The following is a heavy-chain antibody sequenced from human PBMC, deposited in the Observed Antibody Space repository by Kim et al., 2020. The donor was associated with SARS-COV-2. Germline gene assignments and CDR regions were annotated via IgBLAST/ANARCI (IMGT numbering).Heavy chain of an antibody. Sequence: AASVKGRFTISRDNSKNTLYLQMNGRRAEDTAVYYCAKVQWLVQGRFDYWGQGTLVTVSS. V-gene: IGHV3-23*01. CDR3: AKVQWLVQGRFDY. J-gene: IGHJ4*02. D-gene: IGHD6-19*01.